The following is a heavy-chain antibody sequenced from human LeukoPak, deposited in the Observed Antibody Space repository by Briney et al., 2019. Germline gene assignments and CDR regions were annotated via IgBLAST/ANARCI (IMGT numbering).Heavy chain of an antibody. CDR1: GGSFSGYY. D-gene: IGHD2-15*01. Sequence: PSETLSLTCAVYGGSFSGYYWSWIRQPPGKGLEWIGEINHSGSTNYNPSLKSRVTISVDTSKNQFSLKLSSVTAADTAVCYCARFMVGDAFDIWGQGTMVTVSS. J-gene: IGHJ3*02. CDR3: ARFMVGDAFDI. CDR2: INHSGST. V-gene: IGHV4-34*01.